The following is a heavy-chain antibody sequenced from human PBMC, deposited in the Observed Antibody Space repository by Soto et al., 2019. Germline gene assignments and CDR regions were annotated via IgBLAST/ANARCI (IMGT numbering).Heavy chain of an antibody. V-gene: IGHV4-59*01. J-gene: IGHJ6*02. CDR2: IYYSGST. Sequence: KPSETLSLTCTVSGGSISSYYWSWIRQPPGKGLEWIGYIYYSGSTNYNPSLKSRVTISVDTSKNQFSLKLSSVTAADTAVYYCGGGAPPYYYYGMDVWGQGTTVTVSS. CDR1: GGSISSYY. D-gene: IGHD1-26*01. CDR3: GGGAPPYYYYGMDV.